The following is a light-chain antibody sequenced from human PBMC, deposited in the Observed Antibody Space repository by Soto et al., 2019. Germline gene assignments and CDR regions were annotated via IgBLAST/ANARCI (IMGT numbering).Light chain of an antibody. Sequence: EIVLTQSPGTLSLYPGERATVSCRASQSVSSSYLAWYQQKPGQAPRLIIYGASSRATGIPDRLSGSGSGTDLNLTISRLEPEDFAVYYCQKYGSSLWTFGQGTKVDIK. CDR2: GAS. V-gene: IGKV3-20*01. CDR1: QSVSSSY. CDR3: QKYGSSLWT. J-gene: IGKJ1*01.